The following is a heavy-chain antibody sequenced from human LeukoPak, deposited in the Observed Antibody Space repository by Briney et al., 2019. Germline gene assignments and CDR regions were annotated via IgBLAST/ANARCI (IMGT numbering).Heavy chain of an antibody. Sequence: ASVNVSCKASGYTFTRYGISWVRQAPGQGLEWMGWISAYNGNTNYAQKLQGRVTMTTDTSTSTAYMELRSLRSDDTAVYYCARDLLTIFGVVPSPSNYWGQGTLVTVSS. J-gene: IGHJ4*02. V-gene: IGHV1-18*01. CDR1: GYTFTRYG. CDR2: ISAYNGNT. CDR3: ARDLLTIFGVVPSPSNY. D-gene: IGHD3-3*01.